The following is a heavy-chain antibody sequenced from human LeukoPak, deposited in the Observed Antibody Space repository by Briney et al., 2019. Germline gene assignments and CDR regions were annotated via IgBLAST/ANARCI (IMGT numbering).Heavy chain of an antibody. V-gene: IGHV1-8*03. J-gene: IGHJ5*02. CDR3: ASWGHKHWLEYNWFDP. D-gene: IGHD6-19*01. CDR2: MNPNSGNT. Sequence: ASVKVSCKASGYTFTSYDINWVRQATGQGLEWMGWMNPNSGNTGYAQKFQGRVTITRNTSISTAYMELSSLRSEDTAAYYCASWGHKHWLEYNWFDPWGRGTLVTVSS. CDR1: GYTFTSYD.